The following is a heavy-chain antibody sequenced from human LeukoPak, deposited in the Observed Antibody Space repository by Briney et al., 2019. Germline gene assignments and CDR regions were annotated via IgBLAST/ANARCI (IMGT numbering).Heavy chain of an antibody. CDR1: GYTFTGYY. D-gene: IGHD3-10*01. CDR2: INANRGGI. CDR3: ARDRLTMVRGVNWFDP. J-gene: IGHJ5*02. V-gene: IGHV1-2*02. Sequence: ASVKVSCSASGYTFTGYYMYWVRQAPGQGLECMGWINANRGGIDYSQKVQGRVTMTRDTSISTAYMEMSRLRSGDTAVYYCARDRLTMVRGVNWFDPWGQGTLVTVSS.